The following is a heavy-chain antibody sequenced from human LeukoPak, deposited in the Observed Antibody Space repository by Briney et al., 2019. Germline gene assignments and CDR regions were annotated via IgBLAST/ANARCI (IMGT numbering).Heavy chain of an antibody. CDR2: ISYSGST. V-gene: IGHV4-59*08. CDR1: GGSISSYY. J-gene: IGHJ3*02. CDR3: ARLYYYGSGSHDAFDI. D-gene: IGHD3-10*01. Sequence: SETLSLTCTVSGGSISSYYWSWIRQPPGKGLEWIGYISYSGSTNYNPSLKSRVTISVDTSKNQFSLKLSSVTAADTAVYYCARLYYYGSGSHDAFDIWGQGTMVTVSS.